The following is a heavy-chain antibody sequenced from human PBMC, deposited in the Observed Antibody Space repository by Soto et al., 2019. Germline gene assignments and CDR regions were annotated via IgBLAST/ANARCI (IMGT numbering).Heavy chain of an antibody. CDR3: AKDLGGGGYCSSTSCYAFDI. J-gene: IGHJ3*02. CDR2: ISYDGSNK. D-gene: IGHD2-2*01. CDR1: GFTFSSYG. Sequence: QVQLVASGGGVVQPGRSLRLSCAASGFTFSSYGMHWVRQAPGKGLEWVAVISYDGSNKYYADSVKGRFTISRDNSKNTVYLQMNSLRAEDTAVYYCAKDLGGGGYCSSTSCYAFDIWGQGTMVTVSS. V-gene: IGHV3-30*18.